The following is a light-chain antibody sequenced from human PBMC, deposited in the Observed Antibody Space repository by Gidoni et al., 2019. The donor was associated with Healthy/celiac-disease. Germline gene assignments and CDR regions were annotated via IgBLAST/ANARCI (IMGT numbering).Light chain of an antibody. CDR1: QSIRSY. CDR2: AAS. Sequence: DSQMTQCPSSLSASVGDRVTITCRASQSIRSYLHWYQQKPGKAPKLLLYAASSLQSGVPSRFRGSGSGTDFTLTISSLQPEDFATYYCQPSYSTPLTFGGGTKVEIK. J-gene: IGKJ4*01. CDR3: QPSYSTPLT. V-gene: IGKV1-39*01.